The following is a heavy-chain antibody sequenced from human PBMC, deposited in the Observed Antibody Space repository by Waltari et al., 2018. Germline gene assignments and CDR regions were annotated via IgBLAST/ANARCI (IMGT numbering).Heavy chain of an antibody. V-gene: IGHV3-21*01. CDR2: VSGTTSYR. Sequence: DVQWVESGGGLVKPGGALRLYCGAAGFDFNLYGMNWGRHSPGKGLEWVALVSGTTSYRYYADSVKGRFTVSRDSAKTSVYLQMDSLRVEDTAVYYCARGVFDSWGQGTLVTVSS. CDR1: GFDFNLYG. J-gene: IGHJ5*01. CDR3: ARGVFDS.